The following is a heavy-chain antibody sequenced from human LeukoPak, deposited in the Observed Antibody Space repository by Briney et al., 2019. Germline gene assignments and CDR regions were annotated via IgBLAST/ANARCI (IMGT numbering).Heavy chain of an antibody. J-gene: IGHJ3*02. Sequence: GESLKISCQGSGYSFTSYWIGWVRQMPGKGLEWMGIIYPRDSDTRYSPSFQGQVTISADKSINTAYLQWSSLKASDTAMYYCARHNPDVTSDAFDIWGQGTMVTVSS. CDR3: ARHNPDVTSDAFDI. CDR2: IYPRDSDT. D-gene: IGHD1-14*01. V-gene: IGHV5-51*01. CDR1: GYSFTSYW.